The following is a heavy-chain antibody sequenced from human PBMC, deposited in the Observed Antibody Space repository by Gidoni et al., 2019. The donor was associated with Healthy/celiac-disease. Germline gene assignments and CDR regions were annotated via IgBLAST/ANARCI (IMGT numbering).Heavy chain of an antibody. J-gene: IGHJ4*02. CDR3: ATGAEQWLNWGDFDY. CDR2: ISWNSGSI. V-gene: IGHV3-9*01. Sequence: EVQLVESGGGLVQPGRSLRLSCAASGFTFADYAIHWVRQAPGKGLEWVSGISWNSGSIGYADSVKGRFTISRDNAKNSLYQQMNSLRAEDTALYYCATGAEQWLNWGDFDYGGQGTLVTVSS. CDR1: GFTFADYA. D-gene: IGHD6-19*01.